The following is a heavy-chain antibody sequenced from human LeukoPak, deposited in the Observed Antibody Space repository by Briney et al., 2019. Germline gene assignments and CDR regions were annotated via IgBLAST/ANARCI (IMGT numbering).Heavy chain of an antibody. CDR3: AGASIAARSFDY. J-gene: IGHJ4*02. Sequence: DSVKGRFTISRDNSKNTLCLQMSSLRAEDTAVYYCAGASIAARSFDYWGQGTLVTVSS. D-gene: IGHD6-6*01. V-gene: IGHV3-30*15.